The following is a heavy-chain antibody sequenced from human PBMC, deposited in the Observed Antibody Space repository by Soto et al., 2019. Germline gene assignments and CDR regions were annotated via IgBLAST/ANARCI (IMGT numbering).Heavy chain of an antibody. CDR1: GGSFSGYY. D-gene: IGHD3-16*02. CDR3: ARDYDYIWGSYRFAPARGCDY. J-gene: IGHJ4*02. Sequence: QVQLQQWGAGLLKPSETLSLTCAVYGGSFSGYYWSWIRQPPGKGLEWIGEINHSGSTNYNPSLKSRVTISVDTSKNQFSLKLSSVTAADTAVYYCARDYDYIWGSYRFAPARGCDYWGQGTLVTVSS. V-gene: IGHV4-34*01. CDR2: INHSGST.